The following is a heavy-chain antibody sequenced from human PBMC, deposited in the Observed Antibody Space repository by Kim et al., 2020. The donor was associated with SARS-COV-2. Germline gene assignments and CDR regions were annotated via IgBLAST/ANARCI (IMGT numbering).Heavy chain of an antibody. Sequence: GGSLRLSCAASGFTFSSYWMTWVRQAPGKGLEWVANINQSGNQKYYADSVKGRFTISRDNAKNSLYLQMNSLRAEDTAVYYCARDGDLYSSGKDAFDIWGQGTLVTVSS. CDR1: GFTFSSYW. J-gene: IGHJ3*02. V-gene: IGHV3-7*01. D-gene: IGHD6-19*01. CDR2: INQSGNQK. CDR3: ARDGDLYSSGKDAFDI.